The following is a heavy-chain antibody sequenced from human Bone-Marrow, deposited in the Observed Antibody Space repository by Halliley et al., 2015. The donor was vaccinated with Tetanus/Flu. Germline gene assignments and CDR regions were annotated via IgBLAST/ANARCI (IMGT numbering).Heavy chain of an antibody. D-gene: IGHD2-8*01. Sequence: GSEKYYVDSVKGRFTISRDNAKNSLYLQMNSLRAEDTAVYYCARETIYCTDGVCYTGDFDYWGQGTLVTVSS. CDR3: ARETIYCTDGVCYTGDFDY. J-gene: IGHJ4*02. CDR2: GSEK. V-gene: IGHV3-7*04.